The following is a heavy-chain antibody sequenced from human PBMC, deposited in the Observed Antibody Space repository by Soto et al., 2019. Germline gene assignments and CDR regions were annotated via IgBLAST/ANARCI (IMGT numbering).Heavy chain of an antibody. V-gene: IGHV1-69*02. CDR3: ARALVATHAFDI. CDR2: IIPILGIA. Sequence: GASVKVSCEASGGTFSSYTISWVRQAPGQGLEWMGRIIPILGIANYAQKFQGRVTITADKSTSTAYMELSSLRSEDTAVYYCARALVATHAFDIWGQGTMVTVS. J-gene: IGHJ3*02. D-gene: IGHD5-12*01. CDR1: GGTFSSYT.